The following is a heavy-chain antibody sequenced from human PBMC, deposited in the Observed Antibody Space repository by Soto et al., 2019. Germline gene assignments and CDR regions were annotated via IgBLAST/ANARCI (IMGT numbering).Heavy chain of an antibody. V-gene: IGHV4-59*01. CDR1: GGSISSYC. D-gene: IGHD2-15*01. J-gene: IGHJ4*02. CDR3: ARTGLNCSGGSCFWFDY. CDR2: IYYSGST. Sequence: PSETLSLTCTVSGGSISSYCWSWIRQPPGKGLEWIGYIYYSGSTNYNPSLKSRVTISVDTSKNQFSLKLSSVTAADTAVYYCARTGLNCSGGSCFWFDYWGQGTLVTVSS.